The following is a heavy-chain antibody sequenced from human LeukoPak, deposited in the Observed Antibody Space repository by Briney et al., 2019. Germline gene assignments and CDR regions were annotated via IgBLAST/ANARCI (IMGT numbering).Heavy chain of an antibody. CDR3: ARVSPLGWYFDL. D-gene: IGHD7-27*01. J-gene: IGHJ2*01. Sequence: SQTLSLTCTVSGVSISSGGYYWTWIRQPPGKGLEWIGYISHSGATYYNPSLRSGVTISVDRSKNLFSLRLSSVTAADTAIYYCARVSPLGWYFDLWGRGTLVTVSS. CDR2: ISHSGAT. CDR1: GVSISSGGYY. V-gene: IGHV4-30-2*01.